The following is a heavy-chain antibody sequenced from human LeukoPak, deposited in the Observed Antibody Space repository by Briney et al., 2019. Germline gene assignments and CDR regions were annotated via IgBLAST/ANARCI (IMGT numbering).Heavy chain of an antibody. V-gene: IGHV3-48*01. CDR3: XXXXXXXWPGVYYYYMDV. Sequence: GGSLRLSCAASGFTFSSYSMNWVRQAPGKGLEWVSYISSSSSTIYYADSVKGRFTISRDNAKNSLYLQMNRLRAEDTAVYYCXXXXXXXWPGVYYYYMDVWGKGTTVTVSS. CDR2: ISSSSSTI. CDR1: GFTFSSYS. J-gene: IGHJ6*03. D-gene: IGHD3-10*01.